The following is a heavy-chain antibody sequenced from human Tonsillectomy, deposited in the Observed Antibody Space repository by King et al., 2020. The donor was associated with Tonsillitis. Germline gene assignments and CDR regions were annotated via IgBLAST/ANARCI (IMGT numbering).Heavy chain of an antibody. V-gene: IGHV4-59*08. CDR3: ARHNSPLTAVDY. J-gene: IGHJ4*02. Sequence: QLQESGPGLVKPSETLSLTCTVSGGSISSYYWSWIRQPPGKGLEWIGYIYYSGTNYNPSLQSRVTISVDTSKNQFSLKLSSVTAADTAVYYCARHNSPLTAVDYWGQGTLVTVSS. D-gene: IGHD2-21*02. CDR1: GGSISSYY. CDR2: IYYSGT.